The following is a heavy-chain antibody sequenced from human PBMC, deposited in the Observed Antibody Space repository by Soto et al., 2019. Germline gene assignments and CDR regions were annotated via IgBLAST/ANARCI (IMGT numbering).Heavy chain of an antibody. CDR1: GFTVSSNY. CDR3: AREKSPPDCSGGSCYWDYYYYYMDV. Sequence: EVQLVESGGGLVQPGGSLRLSCAASGFTVSSNYMSWVRQAPGKGLEWVSVIYSGGSTYYADSVKGRFTISRDNSKNTLYLQMTSLRAEDTAVYYCAREKSPPDCSGGSCYWDYYYYYMDVWGKGTTVTVSS. V-gene: IGHV3-66*01. J-gene: IGHJ6*03. D-gene: IGHD2-15*01. CDR2: IYSGGST.